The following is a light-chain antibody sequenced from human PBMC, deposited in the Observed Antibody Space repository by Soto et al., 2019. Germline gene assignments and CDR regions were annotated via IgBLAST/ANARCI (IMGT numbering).Light chain of an antibody. CDR1: QSVSSY. J-gene: IGKJ3*01. CDR3: QQPGT. V-gene: IGKV3-11*01. CDR2: DAS. Sequence: EIVLTQSPATLSLSPGERATLAFRASQSVSSYLAWYQQKPGQAPRLLIYDASNRATGIPARFSGSGSGTDFTLTISSLEPEDFAVYYCQQPGTFGPGTKVDIK.